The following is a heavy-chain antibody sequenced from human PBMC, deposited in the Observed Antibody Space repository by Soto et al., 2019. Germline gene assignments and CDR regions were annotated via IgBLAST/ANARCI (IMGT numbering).Heavy chain of an antibody. V-gene: IGHV4-39*01. CDR2: IYYSGST. CDR1: GGSISSSSYY. CDR3: ARYANSLVGATANFDY. J-gene: IGHJ4*02. D-gene: IGHD1-26*01. Sequence: QLQLQESGPGLVKPSETLSLTCTVSGGSISSSSYYWGWIRQPPGKGLEWIGSIYYSGSTYYNPSLKSRVTISVDTSKNQFSLKLSSVTAADTAVYYCARYANSLVGATANFDYWGQGTLVTVSS.